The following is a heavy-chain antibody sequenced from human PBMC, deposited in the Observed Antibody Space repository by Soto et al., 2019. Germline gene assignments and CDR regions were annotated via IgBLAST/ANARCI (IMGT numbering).Heavy chain of an antibody. J-gene: IGHJ4*02. CDR3: AKDYSGSYLRVYYFDY. Sequence: GGSLRLSCAASGFTFSSYGMHWVRQAPGKGLEWVAVISYDGSNKYYADSVKGRFTISRDNSKNTLYLQMNSLRAEDTAVYYCAKDYSGSYLRVYYFDYWGQGTLVTVSS. CDR2: ISYDGSNK. V-gene: IGHV3-30*18. D-gene: IGHD1-26*01. CDR1: GFTFSSYG.